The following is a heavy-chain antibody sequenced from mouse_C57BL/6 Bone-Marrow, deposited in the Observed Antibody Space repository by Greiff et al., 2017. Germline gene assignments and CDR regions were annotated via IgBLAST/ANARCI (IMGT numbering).Heavy chain of an antibody. Sequence: VQLQQSGAELVRPGASVKLSCTASGFNIKDDYMHWVKQRPEQGLEWSGGIDPENGDTEYASKFQGKATITADTSSNTADLQLSSLTSEDTAVYYCTTYGNLYYFDYWGQGTTLTVSS. V-gene: IGHV14-4*01. CDR2: IDPENGDT. D-gene: IGHD2-10*02. CDR3: TTYGNLYYFDY. J-gene: IGHJ2*01. CDR1: GFNIKDDY.